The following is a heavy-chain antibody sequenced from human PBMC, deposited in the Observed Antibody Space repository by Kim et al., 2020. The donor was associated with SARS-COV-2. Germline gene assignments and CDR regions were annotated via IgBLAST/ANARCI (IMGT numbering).Heavy chain of an antibody. J-gene: IGHJ4*01. CDR3: AGVGVDSSSWYPFDD. D-gene: IGHD6-13*01. V-gene: IGHV1-3*01. Sequence: QKFQGRVTISRDTSASTAYMELNSLRSEDTAVYYCAGVGVDSSSWYPFDDWGHGTLVTVSS.